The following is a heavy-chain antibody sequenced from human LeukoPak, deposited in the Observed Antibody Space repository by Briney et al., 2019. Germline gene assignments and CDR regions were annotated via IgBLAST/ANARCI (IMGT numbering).Heavy chain of an antibody. CDR1: GGTFSSYT. D-gene: IGHD5-24*01. CDR3: ARRGLQTYYGMDV. Sequence: SVKVSCKASGGTFSSYTISWVRQAPGQGLEWMGRIIPILGIANYAQKFQGRVTITAGKSTSTAYMELSSLRSEDTAVYYCARRGLQTYYGMDVWGQGTTVTVSS. CDR2: IIPILGIA. J-gene: IGHJ6*02. V-gene: IGHV1-69*02.